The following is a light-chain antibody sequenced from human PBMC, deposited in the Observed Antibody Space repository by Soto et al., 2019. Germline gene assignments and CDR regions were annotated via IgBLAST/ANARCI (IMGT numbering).Light chain of an antibody. CDR1: QSVSSY. Sequence: EIVRTQSPATMSVSPGERATLSRMAIQSVSSYLAWYQQKPGQAPRLLIYDASNRATGIPARFSGSGSGTDFTLTISSLEPEDFAVYYCQQRSNWPRSITFGQGTRLDIK. V-gene: IGKV3-11*01. CDR2: DAS. J-gene: IGKJ5*01. CDR3: QQRSNWPRSIT.